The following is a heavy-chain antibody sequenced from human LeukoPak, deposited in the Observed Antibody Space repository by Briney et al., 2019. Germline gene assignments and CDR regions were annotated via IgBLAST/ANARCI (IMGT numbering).Heavy chain of an antibody. CDR1: GGSISSYY. CDR2: ISDSGSS. J-gene: IGHJ3*01. Sequence: SETLSLTCTVSGGSISSYYWSWIRQPPGKGLEGIGYISDSGSSNYNPSLNSRVTISVDTYKTQFSLKLTHVTAADTAMYYCARESGVLRLFFDLWGQGTMVIVSS. D-gene: IGHD3-3*01. CDR3: ARESGVLRLFFDL. V-gene: IGHV4-59*01.